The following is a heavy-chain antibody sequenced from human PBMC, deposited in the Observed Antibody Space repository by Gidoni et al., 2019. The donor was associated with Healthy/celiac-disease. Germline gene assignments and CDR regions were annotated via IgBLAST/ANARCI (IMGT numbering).Heavy chain of an antibody. D-gene: IGHD3-22*01. CDR1: GYTFTSYG. V-gene: IGHV1-18*01. Sequence: QVQLVQSGAEVKKPGASVKVSCKASGYTFTSYGISWVRQAPGQGLEWMGWISAYNGNTNYAQKLQGRVTMTTDTSTSTAYMELRSLRSDDTAVYYCARDLPPVGYYDSSGSNNLDYWGQGTLVTVSS. CDR3: ARDLPPVGYYDSSGSNNLDY. J-gene: IGHJ4*02. CDR2: ISAYNGNT.